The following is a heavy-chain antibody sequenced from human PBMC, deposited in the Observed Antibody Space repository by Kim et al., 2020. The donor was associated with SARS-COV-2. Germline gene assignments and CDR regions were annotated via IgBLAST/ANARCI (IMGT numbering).Heavy chain of an antibody. Sequence: GGSLRLSCAASGFTVSSNYMSWVRQAPGKGLEWVSVIYSGGSTYYADSVKGRFTISRDNSKNTLYLQMNSLRAEDTAVYYCARLGYGGADQTTDYFDYWGQGTLVTVSS. CDR3: ARLGYGGADQTTDYFDY. CDR1: GFTVSSNY. D-gene: IGHD3-16*01. CDR2: IYSGGST. V-gene: IGHV3-66*04. J-gene: IGHJ4*02.